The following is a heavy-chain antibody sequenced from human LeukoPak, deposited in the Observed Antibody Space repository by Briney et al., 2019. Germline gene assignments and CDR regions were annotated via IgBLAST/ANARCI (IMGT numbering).Heavy chain of an antibody. CDR3: ARDAAGGYSSGWYDFDY. CDR1: GYTFTSYD. D-gene: IGHD6-19*01. CDR2: MNPNSGNT. V-gene: IGHV1-8*01. J-gene: IGHJ4*02. Sequence: ASVKVSCKASGYTFTSYDINWVRQATGQGLEWMGWMNPNSGNTGYAQKLQGRVTMTRNTSISTAYMELSSLRSEDTAVYYCARDAAGGYSSGWYDFDYWGQGTLVTVSS.